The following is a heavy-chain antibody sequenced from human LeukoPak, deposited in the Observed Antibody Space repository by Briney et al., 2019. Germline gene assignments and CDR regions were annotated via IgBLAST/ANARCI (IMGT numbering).Heavy chain of an antibody. CDR1: GGSISTYY. D-gene: IGHD6-19*01. J-gene: IGHJ4*02. Sequence: PSETLSLTCTVSGGSISTYYWNWIRQPPGKGLEWIGEIYHSGSTNYNPSLKSRVTISVDKSKNQFSLKLSSVTAADTAVYYCARVEYSSGWPFLYWGQGTLVTVSS. CDR2: IYHSGST. V-gene: IGHV4-59*12. CDR3: ARVEYSSGWPFLY.